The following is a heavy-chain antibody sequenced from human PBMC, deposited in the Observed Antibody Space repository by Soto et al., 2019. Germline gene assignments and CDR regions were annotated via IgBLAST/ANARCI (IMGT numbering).Heavy chain of an antibody. CDR2: IIPIFGTA. CDR1: GVTFSSYA. CDR3: ARANIAAFMPSSYYYGMDV. J-gene: IGHJ6*02. D-gene: IGHD6-13*01. Sequence: SVKVSCKASGVTFSSYAISWVRQAPGQGLEWMGGIIPIFGTANYAQKFQGRVTITADESTSTAYMELSSLRSEDTAVYYCARANIAAFMPSSYYYGMDVWGQGTTVTVSS. V-gene: IGHV1-69*13.